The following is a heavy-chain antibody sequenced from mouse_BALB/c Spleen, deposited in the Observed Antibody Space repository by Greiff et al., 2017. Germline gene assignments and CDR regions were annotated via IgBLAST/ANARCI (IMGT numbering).Heavy chain of an antibody. CDR3: ARWTIENFDY. J-gene: IGHJ2*01. V-gene: IGHV5-6-5*01. CDR1: GFTFSSYA. CDR2: ISSGGST. Sequence: EVKLVESGGGLVKPGGSLKLSCAASGFTFSSYAMSWVRQTPEKRLEWVASISSGGSTYYPDSVKGRFTISRDNARNILYLQMSSLRSEDTAMYYCARWTIENFDYWGQGTTLTVSS.